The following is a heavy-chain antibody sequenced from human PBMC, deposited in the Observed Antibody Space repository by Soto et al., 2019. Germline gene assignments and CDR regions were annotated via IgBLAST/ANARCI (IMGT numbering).Heavy chain of an antibody. CDR1: GFTFSSYA. Sequence: QVQLVESGGGVVQPGRSLRLSCAASGFTFSSYAMHWVRQAPGKGLEWVAVISYDGSNKYYADSVKGRFTISRDNSKNTLYLQMNSLRAEDTAVYCCARDDDDSSGYYYMGVHYWGQGTLVTVSS. J-gene: IGHJ4*02. V-gene: IGHV3-30-3*01. D-gene: IGHD3-22*01. CDR2: ISYDGSNK. CDR3: ARDDDDSSGYYYMGVHY.